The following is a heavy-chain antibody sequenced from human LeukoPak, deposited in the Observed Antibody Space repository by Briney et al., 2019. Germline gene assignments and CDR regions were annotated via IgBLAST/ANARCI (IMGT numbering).Heavy chain of an antibody. Sequence: PDGSLTLSCAASGFTFSDYYMSWIRQAPGKGLEWVSYISSSSSYTNYADSVKGRFTISRDNAKNSLYLQMNSLRAEDTAVYYCAPTNSGSDDYWGQGNLVTVSS. CDR1: GFTFSDYY. CDR2: ISSSSSYT. J-gene: IGHJ4*01. D-gene: IGHD3-10*01. CDR3: APTNSGSDDY. V-gene: IGHV3-11*03.